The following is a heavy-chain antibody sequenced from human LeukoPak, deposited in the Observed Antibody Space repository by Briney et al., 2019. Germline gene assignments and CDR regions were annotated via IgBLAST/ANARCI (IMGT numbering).Heavy chain of an antibody. D-gene: IGHD3-10*01. V-gene: IGHV4-59*01. CDR2: IYYRGIT. J-gene: IGHJ4*02. CDR3: ARGVPVSWGGYYFDS. Sequence: SETLSLTCTVSGGSISSYYWSWIRQPPGKGLEWVGYIYYRGITNYNPSLKSRLTISVDTSKNQFSLKLSSVTAADTALYYCARGVPVSWGGYYFDSWGQGTLVTVSS. CDR1: GGSISSYY.